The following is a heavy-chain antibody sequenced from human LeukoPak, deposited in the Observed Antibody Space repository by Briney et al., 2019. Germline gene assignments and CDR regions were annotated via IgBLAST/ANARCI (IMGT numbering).Heavy chain of an antibody. D-gene: IGHD6-13*01. CDR1: GFTFSSYS. CDR3: AREGGSSWYLIPFDY. J-gene: IGHJ4*02. V-gene: IGHV3-21*01. CDR2: ISSSSSYI. Sequence: GGSLRLSCAASGFTFSSYSMNWVRQAPGKGLEWVSSISSSSSYIYYADSVKGRFTISRDNAKNPLYLQMNSLRAEDTAVYYCAREGGSSWYLIPFDYWGQGTLVTVSS.